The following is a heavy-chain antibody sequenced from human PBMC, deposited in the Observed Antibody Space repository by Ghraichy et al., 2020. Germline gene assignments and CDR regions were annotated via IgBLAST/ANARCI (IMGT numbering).Heavy chain of an antibody. Sequence: SLNISCTVSGGSISSGGYYWSWIRQHPGKGLEWIGYIYYSGSTYYNPSLKSRVTISVDTSKNQFSLKLSSVTAADTAVYYCARAASRTGTTGGFDYWGQGTLVTVSS. V-gene: IGHV4-31*03. J-gene: IGHJ4*02. CDR3: ARAASRTGTTGGFDY. D-gene: IGHD1-1*01. CDR2: IYYSGST. CDR1: GGSISSGGYY.